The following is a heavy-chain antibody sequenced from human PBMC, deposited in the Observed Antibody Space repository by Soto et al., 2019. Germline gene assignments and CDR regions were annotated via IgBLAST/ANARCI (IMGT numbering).Heavy chain of an antibody. CDR1: GASIGTAGW. CDR2: IFHDRNN. D-gene: IGHD2-8*02. V-gene: IGHV4-4*02. CDR3: ARHEGWTGPDQ. J-gene: IGHJ5*02. Sequence: PSETLSLTCAVSGASIGTAGWWWWVRQPRGRGLEWMAEIFHDRNNNNSPSLKSRVTISVDKSQNQLTSDVNSVTAADTAVYYCARHEGWTGPDQWGQGTLVTVSS.